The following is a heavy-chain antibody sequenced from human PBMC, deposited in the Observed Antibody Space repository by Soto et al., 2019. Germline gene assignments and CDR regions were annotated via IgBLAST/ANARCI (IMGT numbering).Heavy chain of an antibody. CDR2: ISYDGSNK. J-gene: IGHJ6*02. CDR3: ARERGNRIHYYSGMDV. D-gene: IGHD2-15*01. V-gene: IGHV3-30*03. CDR1: GFTFSSYG. Sequence: QVQLVESGGGVVQPGRSLRLSCAASGFTFSSYGMHWVRQAPGKGLEWVAVISYDGSNKYYADSVKGRFTISRDNSKNTLSLQMNRLRAEETGVYYCARERGNRIHYYSGMDVWGQGTTVTVSS.